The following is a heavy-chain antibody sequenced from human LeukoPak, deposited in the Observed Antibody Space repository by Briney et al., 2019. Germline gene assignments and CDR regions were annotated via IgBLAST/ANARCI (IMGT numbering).Heavy chain of an antibody. CDR2: INGNSGDT. D-gene: IGHD2-2*02. CDR3: ARERGYTNDY. J-gene: IGHJ4*02. V-gene: IGHV1-2*02. Sequence: ASVKVSCKASGYTFTGYYMHWVRQAPGQGLEWMGWINGNSGDTKYAQKFQGRVTVTRDTSISTAYMELSSLRYGDTAIYYCARERGYTNDYWGQGTMVTVSS. CDR1: GYTFTGYY.